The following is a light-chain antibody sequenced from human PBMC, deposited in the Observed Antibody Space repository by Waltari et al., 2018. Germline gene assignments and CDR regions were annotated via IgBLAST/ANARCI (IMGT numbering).Light chain of an antibody. CDR1: QSISSW. V-gene: IGKV1-5*01. CDR2: DAS. Sequence: DIQMTQSPSTLSASVGDRVTITCRASQSISSWLAWYQRKPGKAPKLLIYDASSLESGVPSRFSGSGSGTEFTLTISSLQPDDFATYYCQQYNSDDWTFGQGTKVEIK. J-gene: IGKJ1*01. CDR3: QQYNSDDWT.